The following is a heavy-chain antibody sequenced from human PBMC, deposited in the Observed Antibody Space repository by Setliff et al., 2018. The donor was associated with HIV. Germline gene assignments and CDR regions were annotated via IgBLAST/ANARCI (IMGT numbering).Heavy chain of an antibody. CDR1: SGSFSGYY. Sequence: SETLSLTCSVYSGSFSGYYWSWIRQPPGKGLEWIGEINHSGSTYYSPSLKSRVTISVDTSKNQFSLQLNSVTAADTAVYYCVRYCSGGTCYDIDYWGQGTVVTVSS. J-gene: IGHJ4*02. CDR3: VRYCSGGTCYDIDY. V-gene: IGHV4-34*10. CDR2: INHSGST. D-gene: IGHD2-15*01.